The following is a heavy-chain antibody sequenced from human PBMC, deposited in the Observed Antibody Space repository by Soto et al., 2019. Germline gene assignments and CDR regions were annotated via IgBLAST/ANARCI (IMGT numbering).Heavy chain of an antibody. CDR2: IRSKANNYAT. D-gene: IGHD4-17*01. V-gene: IGHV3-73*01. J-gene: IGHJ4*02. CDR3: TRSTYGDSPDY. Sequence: EVQLVESGGGLVQPGGSLKLSCAASGFTFSGSAMHWVRQASGKGLEWVGRIRSKANNYATAYAASVKGRFTISRDDSENTAYLQMNSLKTDDTAVYYCTRSTYGDSPDYWGQGTLVTVSS. CDR1: GFTFSGSA.